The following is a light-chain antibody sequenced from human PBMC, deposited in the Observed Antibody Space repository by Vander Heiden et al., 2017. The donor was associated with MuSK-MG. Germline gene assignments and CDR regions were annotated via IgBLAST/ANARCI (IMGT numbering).Light chain of an antibody. Sequence: EIVMTQSPDTLSLSPGERATLSCRASQIVSSNLAWYQQRPGQAPRLLIDGATTRATGIPARFSGSGSGTEYTLSISILQSEDFAVYYCQQYNYWPLTFGGGTKVEIK. CDR1: QIVSSN. V-gene: IGKV3-15*01. J-gene: IGKJ4*01. CDR3: QQYNYWPLT. CDR2: GAT.